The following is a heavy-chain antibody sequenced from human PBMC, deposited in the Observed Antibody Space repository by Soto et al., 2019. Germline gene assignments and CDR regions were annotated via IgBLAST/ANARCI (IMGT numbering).Heavy chain of an antibody. Sequence: EVQLVESGGGLVQPGGSLRLSCAAAGFTFSTYWMSWVRQAPGKGLEWVANINKDGSEKSYVDSVKGRITISRDNAKNSLFLLMTSLRADDTAVYYCASARGWNIVTIPAASDYWGQGTLVTVSS. CDR1: GFTFSTYW. CDR2: INKDGSEK. V-gene: IGHV3-7*01. J-gene: IGHJ4*02. CDR3: ASARGWNIVTIPAASDY. D-gene: IGHD2-2*01.